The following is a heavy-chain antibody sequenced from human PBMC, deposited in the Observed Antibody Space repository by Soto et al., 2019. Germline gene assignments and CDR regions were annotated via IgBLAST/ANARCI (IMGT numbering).Heavy chain of an antibody. CDR3: ARDESAGSSTSN. D-gene: IGHD2-2*01. J-gene: IGHJ4*02. V-gene: IGHV3-21*01. CDR2: IDSSGRYI. CDR1: GVGFSTCG. Sequence: EGPLVESGGGLVKPGGSLRLSCAASGVGFSTCGMNWVRQAPWKGTEWVSSIDSSGRYIYYADSVQGRFTISRDNAKNSLYLQMKSLRVEDKALYFCARDESAGSSTSNWGQGTLVTVAS.